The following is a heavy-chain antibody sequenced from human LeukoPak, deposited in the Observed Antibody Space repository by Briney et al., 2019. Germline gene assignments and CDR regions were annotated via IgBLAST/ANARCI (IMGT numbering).Heavy chain of an antibody. CDR3: ARWDFYYYGMDV. CDR1: GGSFSGYY. J-gene: IGHJ6*02. V-gene: IGHV4-34*01. CDR2: IYHSGST. Sequence: ASETLSLTCAVYGGSFSGYYWSWIRQPPGKGLEWIGEIYHSGSTNYNPSLKSRVTISVDKSKNQFSLKLSSVTAADTAVYYCARWDFYYYGMDVWGQGTTVTVSS.